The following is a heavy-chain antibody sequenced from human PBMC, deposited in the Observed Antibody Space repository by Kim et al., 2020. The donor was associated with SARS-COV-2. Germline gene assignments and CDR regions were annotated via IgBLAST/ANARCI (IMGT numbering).Heavy chain of an antibody. Sequence: ASVKVSCKASGYTFTSYYMHWVRQAPGQGLEWMGIINPSGGSTSYAQKFQGRVTMTRDTSTSTVYMELSSLRSEDTAVYYCARDFRDGEQWLSFPCYWGQGTLVTVSS. CDR2: INPSGGST. CDR1: GYTFTSYY. J-gene: IGHJ4*02. V-gene: IGHV1-46*01. CDR3: ARDFRDGEQWLSFPCY. D-gene: IGHD6-19*01.